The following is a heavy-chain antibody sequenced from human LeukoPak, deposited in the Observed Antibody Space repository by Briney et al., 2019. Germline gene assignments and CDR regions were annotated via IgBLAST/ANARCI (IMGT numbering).Heavy chain of an antibody. CDR2: IYYSGST. CDR1: GASISSDS. Sequence: PSETLCPTCTVSGASISSDSWSWTRQPPGKGLEWIGYIYYSGSTNYNPSLKSRDTISVDTSKSQVSLMLSSVTAADTAVYYCGRTGYNYGYHLIESWGHGT. CDR3: GRTGYNYGYHLIES. V-gene: IGHV4-59*01. J-gene: IGHJ4*01. D-gene: IGHD5-18*01.